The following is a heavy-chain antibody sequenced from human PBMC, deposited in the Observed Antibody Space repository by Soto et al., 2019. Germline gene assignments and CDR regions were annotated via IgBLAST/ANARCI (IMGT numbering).Heavy chain of an antibody. D-gene: IGHD2-2*01. Sequence: GGSLRLSCTVSGFPFNNYGINWVRQAPGKGLEWVSSVSKSDYTYYSDSVKGRFTISRDNAKNSVSLQMNTLRVEDTAVYYCAREDSIIIPAVSDFWGQGTLVTVSS. J-gene: IGHJ4*02. CDR2: VSKSDYT. CDR1: GFPFNNYG. CDR3: AREDSIIIPAVSDF. V-gene: IGHV3-21*01.